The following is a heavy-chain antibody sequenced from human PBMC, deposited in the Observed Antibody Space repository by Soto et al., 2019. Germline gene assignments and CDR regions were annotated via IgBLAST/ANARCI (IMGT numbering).Heavy chain of an antibody. CDR3: ARHLGGDSLKGSGMDV. J-gene: IGHJ6*02. CDR1: GDSISRYY. CDR2: IYYSGET. D-gene: IGHD3-10*01. Sequence: QVQLQESGPGLVKPSETLSLTCTVSGDSISRYYWSWIRLSPGKGLEWIGYIYYSGETNYNPSVKSRASILVDWTQNQFSLNLSSVTLADTAIDYCARHLGGDSLKGSGMDVWGQGTTVTVSS. V-gene: IGHV4-59*08.